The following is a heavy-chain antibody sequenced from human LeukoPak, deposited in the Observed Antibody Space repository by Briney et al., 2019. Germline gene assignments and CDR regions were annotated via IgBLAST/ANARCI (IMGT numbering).Heavy chain of an antibody. J-gene: IGHJ4*02. D-gene: IGHD4-17*01. V-gene: IGHV3-53*01. CDR2: IYSGGST. CDR3: AKVFASTVTTFDY. Sequence: GGSLRLSCAASGFTVSSNYMSWVRQAPGKGLEWVSVIYSGGSTYYADSVKGRFTISRDNSKNTLYLQMNSLRAEDTAVYYCAKVFASTVTTFDYWGQGTLVTVSS. CDR1: GFTVSSNY.